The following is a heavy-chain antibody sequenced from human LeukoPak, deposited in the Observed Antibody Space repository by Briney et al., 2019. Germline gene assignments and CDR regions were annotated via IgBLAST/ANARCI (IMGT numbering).Heavy chain of an antibody. CDR2: IRYDGSNK. D-gene: IGHD6-13*01. CDR1: GFTFSSYG. J-gene: IGHJ3*02. Sequence: GGSLRLSCAASGFTFSSYGIHWVRQAPGKGLEWVAFIRYDGSNKYYADSVKGRFTISRDNSKNTLYLQMNRLRAEDTAVYYCARAAYSSSWYVYEAFDIWGQGTMVTVSP. V-gene: IGHV3-30*02. CDR3: ARAAYSSSWYVYEAFDI.